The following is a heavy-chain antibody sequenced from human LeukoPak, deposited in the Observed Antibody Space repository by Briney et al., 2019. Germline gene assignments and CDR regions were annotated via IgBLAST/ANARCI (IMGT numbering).Heavy chain of an antibody. CDR2: IYYSGST. CDR3: ARDRDILTGNHYAFDI. D-gene: IGHD3-9*01. Sequence: TSETLSLTCTVSGGSISSYYWSWIRQPPGKGLEWIGYIYYSGSTNYNPSLKSRVTISVDTSKNQFSLKVNSVTAADTALYYCARDRDILTGNHYAFDIWGLGTVVTVSS. V-gene: IGHV4-59*12. CDR1: GGSISSYY. J-gene: IGHJ3*02.